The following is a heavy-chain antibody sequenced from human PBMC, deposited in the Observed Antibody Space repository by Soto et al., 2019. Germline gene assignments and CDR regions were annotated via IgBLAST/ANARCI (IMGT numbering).Heavy chain of an antibody. CDR2: VYYAGST. J-gene: IGHJ6*02. CDR1: GGSISTDSRY. V-gene: IGHV4-39*02. CDR3: ARDSPRPLRYFDRPSVLCMDV. D-gene: IGHD3-9*01. Sequence: SETLSLTCTVSGGSISTDSRYWGWIRQPPGKGLEWIGSVYYAGSTYKNPSLHSRVTISVDTSKNHFSLKLNSVTAADTAVYYCARDSPRPLRYFDRPSVLCMDVWGQGTTVTVSS.